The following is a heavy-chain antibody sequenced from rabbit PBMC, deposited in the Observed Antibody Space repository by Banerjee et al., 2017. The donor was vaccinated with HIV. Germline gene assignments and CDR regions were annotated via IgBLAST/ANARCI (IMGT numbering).Heavy chain of an antibody. V-gene: IGHV1S45*01. D-gene: IGHD1-1*01. J-gene: IGHJ6*01. Sequence: QQQLEESGGGLVKPGGTLTLTCKASGIDFSSYYYMCWVRQAPGKGLEWIACIYIGSGNTVYASWAKGRVTISKTSSTTVTLQMTSLTAADTATYFCARSSAYADGMDLWGPGTLVTV. CDR1: GIDFSSYYY. CDR2: IYIGSGNT. CDR3: ARSSAYADGMDL.